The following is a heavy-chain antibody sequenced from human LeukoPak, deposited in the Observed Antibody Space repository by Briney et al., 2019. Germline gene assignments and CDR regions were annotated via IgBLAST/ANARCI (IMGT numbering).Heavy chain of an antibody. CDR2: IKQDGSEK. J-gene: IGHJ3*02. V-gene: IGHV3-7*01. CDR3: ARESSSMTGTTTGDAFDI. Sequence: TGGSLRLSCAASGFAFSNYNMNWVRQAPGKGLEWVANIKQDGSEKYYVESVKGRFTVFRDNAKNSLYLQINNLRVEDTAVYYCARESSSMTGTTTGDAFDIWGQGTMVTVSS. CDR1: GFAFSNYN. D-gene: IGHD1-7*01.